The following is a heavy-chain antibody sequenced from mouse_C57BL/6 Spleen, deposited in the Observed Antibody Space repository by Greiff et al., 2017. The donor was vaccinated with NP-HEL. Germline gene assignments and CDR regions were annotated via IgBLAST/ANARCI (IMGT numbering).Heavy chain of an antibody. J-gene: IGHJ2*01. CDR3: AKGAIYYGSSYKDY. D-gene: IGHD1-1*01. Sequence: QVHVKQPGAELVKPGASVKLSCKASGYTFTSYWMHWVKQRPGRGLEWIGRIDPNSGGTKYNEKFKSKATLTVDKPSSTAYMQLSSLTSEDSAVYYCAKGAIYYGSSYKDYWGQGTTLTVSS. CDR1: GYTFTSYW. V-gene: IGHV1-72*01. CDR2: IDPNSGGT.